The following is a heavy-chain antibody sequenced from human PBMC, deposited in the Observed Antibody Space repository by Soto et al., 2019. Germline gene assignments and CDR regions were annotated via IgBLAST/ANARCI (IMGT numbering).Heavy chain of an antibody. CDR1: GASIRTYF. Sequence: QVQLQESGPGLVKPSATLSLTCTVSGASIRTYFWTWIRQSAGEGLEWLGRIDPSGTTTSNPSLKRRLTMSLDTSTNQFSLTLTSVTAADTAVYFCASLGRNYYTGMDVWGQGTTVIVSS. J-gene: IGHJ6*02. CDR3: ASLGRNYYTGMDV. V-gene: IGHV4-4*07. CDR2: IDPSGTT.